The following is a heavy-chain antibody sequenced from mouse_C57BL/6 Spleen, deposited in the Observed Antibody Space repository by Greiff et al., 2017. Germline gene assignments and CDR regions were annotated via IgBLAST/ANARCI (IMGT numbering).Heavy chain of an antibody. Sequence: QVQLQQPGAELVMPGASVKLSCKASGYTFTSYWMHWVKQRPGQGLEWIGELDPSDSCTNYNQKFKGKSTLTVDKSSSTAYMQLSSLTSEDSAVXYCARRDYYYGSSYYYFDYWGQGTTLTVSS. V-gene: IGHV1-69*01. CDR1: GYTFTSYW. CDR2: LDPSDSCT. J-gene: IGHJ2*01. D-gene: IGHD1-1*01. CDR3: ARRDYYYGSSYYYFDY.